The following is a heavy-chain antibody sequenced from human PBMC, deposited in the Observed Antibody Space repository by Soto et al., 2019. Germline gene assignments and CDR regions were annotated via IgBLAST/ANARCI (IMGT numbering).Heavy chain of an antibody. CDR2: INPSGDFT. V-gene: IGHV1-46*04. CDR1: GYTITRHW. CDR3: ARDNSYDSGGAKGWYFDL. Sequence: QVQLVQSGAEVKKPGASVKVSCKASGYTITRHWMHWVRQAPGQGLEWMAVINPSGDFTIYAQKLQGRVTVTRDTYTSTVYMELSSLRSQDTAVYYCARDNSYDSGGAKGWYFDLWGRGTLVTVSS. J-gene: IGHJ2*01. D-gene: IGHD3-22*01.